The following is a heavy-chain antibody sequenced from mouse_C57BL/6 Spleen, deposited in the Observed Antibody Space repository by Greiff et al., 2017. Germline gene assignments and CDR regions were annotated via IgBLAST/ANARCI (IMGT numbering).Heavy chain of an antibody. D-gene: IGHD4-1*01. J-gene: IGHJ4*01. Sequence: QVQLQQSGAELVRPGSSVKLSCKASGYTFTSYWMHWVKQRPIQGLEWIGNIDPSDSETHYNQKFKDKATLTVDKSSSTAYMQLSSLTSEDSAVYYCARVWSNWDGDYYAMDYWGQGTSVTVSS. CDR1: GYTFTSYW. CDR2: IDPSDSET. V-gene: IGHV1-52*01. CDR3: ARVWSNWDGDYYAMDY.